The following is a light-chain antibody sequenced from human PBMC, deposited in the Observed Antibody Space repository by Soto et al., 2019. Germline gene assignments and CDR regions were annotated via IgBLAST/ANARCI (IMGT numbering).Light chain of an antibody. CDR3: MKGTHWPPYT. J-gene: IGKJ2*01. CDR1: QSLVYSDGNTY. Sequence: DVVMTQSPLSLPVTLGQPASISCRSSQSLVYSDGNTYLNWFQQRPGQSPRRLIYKVSNRDSGVPERFSGSGSGTDFTLKISRVEAEDVGVYYCMKGTHWPPYTFGQGTKLEIK. V-gene: IGKV2-30*01. CDR2: KVS.